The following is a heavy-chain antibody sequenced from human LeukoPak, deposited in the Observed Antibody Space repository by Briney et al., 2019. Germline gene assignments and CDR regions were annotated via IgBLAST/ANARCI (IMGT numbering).Heavy chain of an antibody. CDR2: ISAYNGNT. D-gene: IGHD6-19*01. V-gene: IGHV1-18*01. CDR3: ATTNGPLSSGWYGVDY. Sequence: ASVKVSCKASGYTFTSYGISWVRQAPGQGLEWMGWISAYNGNTNYAQKLQGRVTMTTDTSTSTAYMELRSLRSDDTAVYYCATTNGPLSSGWYGVDYWGQGTLATVSS. CDR1: GYTFTSYG. J-gene: IGHJ4*02.